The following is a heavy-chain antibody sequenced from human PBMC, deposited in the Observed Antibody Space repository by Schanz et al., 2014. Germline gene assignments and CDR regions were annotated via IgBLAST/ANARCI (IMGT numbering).Heavy chain of an antibody. J-gene: IGHJ4*02. Sequence: DVQLLESGGGLVQPGGSLRLACAASGFNFNTYAMSWVRQAPGKGLEWVSGLTEGGGGTYYTDAVKGRFTISRDSSKNTLYLQMNSLRADDAAVYYCAKSKSQLPLFDYWGQGTLVAVSS. D-gene: IGHD2-21*01. CDR3: AKSKSQLPLFDY. CDR1: GFNFNTYA. V-gene: IGHV3-23*01. CDR2: LTEGGGGT.